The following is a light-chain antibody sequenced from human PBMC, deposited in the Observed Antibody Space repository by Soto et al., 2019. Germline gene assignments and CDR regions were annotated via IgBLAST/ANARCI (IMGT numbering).Light chain of an antibody. Sequence: EIVLTQSPGTLSLSPGERATLSCRASQSVSSSYLAWYQQKPGQAPRLLIYGASSRATGIPDRFSASGTGTDFTLTISDVQPEDFAVYYCHQRQSWPRTFGQGTRLEIK. CDR1: QSVSSSY. J-gene: IGKJ5*01. CDR2: GAS. V-gene: IGKV3-20*01. CDR3: HQRQSWPRT.